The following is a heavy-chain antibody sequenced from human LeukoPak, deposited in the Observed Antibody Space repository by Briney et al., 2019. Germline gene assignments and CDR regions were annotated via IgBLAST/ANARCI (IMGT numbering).Heavy chain of an antibody. Sequence: GGSLRLSCAASGFTFSSYGMHGVGQAPGKGVEGVAVISYDGSNKYYADSVKGRFTISRDNSKNTLYLQMNSLRAEDTAVYYCAKDTRPSWRYYGMDVWGQGTTVTVSS. D-gene: IGHD6-6*01. CDR2: ISYDGSNK. CDR1: GFTFSSYG. J-gene: IGHJ6*02. CDR3: AKDTRPSWRYYGMDV. V-gene: IGHV3-30*18.